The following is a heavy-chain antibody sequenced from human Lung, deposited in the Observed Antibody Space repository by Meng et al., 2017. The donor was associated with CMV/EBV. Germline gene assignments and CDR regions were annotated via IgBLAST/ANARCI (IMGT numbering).Heavy chain of an antibody. Sequence: KCIFMAVGYTFTIDSSKWVRQAPVQRLELIGWINTNTGNTTYAQGFTGRFVFSLTTSVSTAYLQICSLKAEETAVYFCARWNGRDRNFDYWGQGTLVTVSS. J-gene: IGHJ4*02. CDR1: GYTFTIDS. V-gene: IGHV7-4-1*01. CDR2: INTNTGNT. D-gene: IGHD1-1*01. CDR3: ARWNGRDRNFDY.